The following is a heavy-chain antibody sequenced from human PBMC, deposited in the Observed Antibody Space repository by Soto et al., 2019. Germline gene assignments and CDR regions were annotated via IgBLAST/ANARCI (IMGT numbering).Heavy chain of an antibody. J-gene: IGHJ5*02. CDR1: GFTFSSYA. CDR2: ISGSGGST. Sequence: GWSLRLSCAASGFTFSSYAISWVRQAPGKGLEWVSAISGSGGSTYYADSVKGRFTISRDNSKNTLYLQMNSLRAEDTAVYYCAKGGQQLVQDDWFDPWGQGTLVTVSS. D-gene: IGHD6-13*01. V-gene: IGHV3-23*01. CDR3: AKGGQQLVQDDWFDP.